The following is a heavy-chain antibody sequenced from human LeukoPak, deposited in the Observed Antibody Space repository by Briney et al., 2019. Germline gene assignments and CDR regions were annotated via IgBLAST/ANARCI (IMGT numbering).Heavy chain of an antibody. CDR3: ARRDYSGDNPVLDY. CDR2: VFHSGTT. J-gene: IGHJ4*02. D-gene: IGHD2-21*01. CDR1: GGSISGSRSY. V-gene: IGHV4-39*01. Sequence: PSETLSLTCTVSGGSISGSRSYWGWIRQPPGKGLAWIGSVFHSGTTYYNPSLKSRITISVDTSKNQFSLKLSSVTAADTAVYYCARRDYSGDNPVLDYWGQGTLVTVSS.